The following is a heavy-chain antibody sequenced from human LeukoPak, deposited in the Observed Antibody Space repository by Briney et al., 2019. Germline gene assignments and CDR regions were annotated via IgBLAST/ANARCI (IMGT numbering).Heavy chain of an antibody. CDR2: IYTSGST. D-gene: IGHD2-2*01. J-gene: IGHJ4*02. CDR3: AISLGYCSSTSCYWDDY. Sequence: SETLSLTCTVSGGSISSYYWSWIRQPAGKGLDWIGRIYTSGSTNYNPSLKSRVTMSVDTSKNQFSLKLSSVTAADTAVYYCAISLGYCSSTSCYWDDYWGQGTLVTVSS. V-gene: IGHV4-4*07. CDR1: GGSISSYY.